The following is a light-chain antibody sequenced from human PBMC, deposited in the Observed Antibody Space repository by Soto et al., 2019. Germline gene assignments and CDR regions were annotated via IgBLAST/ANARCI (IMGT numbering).Light chain of an antibody. CDR1: ESVSTN. J-gene: IGKJ5*01. V-gene: IGKV3-15*01. CDR2: GAS. CDR3: QQSYSSIT. Sequence: EVVMTQSPATLSVSPGERATLSCRASESVSTNLAWYQQRPGQAPRLVIYGASTRATGILARFSGGGSGTDFTLTISSLQPEDFATYYCQQSYSSITFGQGTRLEIK.